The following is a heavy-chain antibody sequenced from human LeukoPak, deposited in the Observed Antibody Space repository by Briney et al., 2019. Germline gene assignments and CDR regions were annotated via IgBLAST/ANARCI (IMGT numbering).Heavy chain of an antibody. CDR1: GYTFTTYG. CDR2: ISAYNGNT. Sequence: GASVKVSCKASGYTFTTYGISWVRQAPGQGLEWMGWISAYNGNTNYAQKLQGRVTMTTDTSTSTAYMEVRSLRPDDTAVYYCARDNGDYGYRPRATFEFWGQGTLVIVSS. CDR3: ARDNGDYGYRPRATFEF. D-gene: IGHD4-17*01. J-gene: IGHJ4*02. V-gene: IGHV1-18*01.